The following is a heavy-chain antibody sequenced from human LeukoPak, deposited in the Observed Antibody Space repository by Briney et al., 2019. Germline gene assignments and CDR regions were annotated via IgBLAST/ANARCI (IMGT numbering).Heavy chain of an antibody. D-gene: IGHD3-22*01. J-gene: IGHJ3*02. Sequence: ASVKVSCKASGYTFTSYYMHWVRQAPGQGLEWMGIVNPSGGSTSYAQKFQGRVTMTRDTSTSTVYMELSSLRSEDTAVYYCASTNYYDSSGYYSDAFDIWGQGTMVTVSS. CDR2: VNPSGGST. V-gene: IGHV1-46*01. CDR1: GYTFTSYY. CDR3: ASTNYYDSSGYYSDAFDI.